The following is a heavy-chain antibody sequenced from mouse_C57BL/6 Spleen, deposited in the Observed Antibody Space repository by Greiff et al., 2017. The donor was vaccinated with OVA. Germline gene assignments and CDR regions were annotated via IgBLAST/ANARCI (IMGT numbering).Heavy chain of an antibody. J-gene: IGHJ2*01. D-gene: IGHD2-3*01. CDR2: IYPSDSET. CDR1: GYTFTSYW. Sequence: QVQLQQPGAELVRPGSSVKLSCKASGYTFTSYWMDWVQQRPGQGLEWIGNIYPSDSETHYNQKFKDKATLTVDKSSSTAYMQLSSLTSEDSAVYCCARSLDGYPDYWGQGTTLTVSS. V-gene: IGHV1-61*01. CDR3: ARSLDGYPDY.